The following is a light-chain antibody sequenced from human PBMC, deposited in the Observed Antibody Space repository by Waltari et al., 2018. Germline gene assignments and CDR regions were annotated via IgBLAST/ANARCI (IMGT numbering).Light chain of an antibody. V-gene: IGLV2-14*03. CDR3: SSYITTNTLEL. Sequence: QSALTQPASVSGSPGQSITISCTGTSSDVGTYNYVSWYQQHPGKAPKLLIYDVRYRPSGGSDRFSGSKSGNTASLTISGLQAEDEADYYCSSYITTNTLELFGGGTSLTVL. CDR2: DVR. J-gene: IGLJ3*02. CDR1: SSDVGTYNY.